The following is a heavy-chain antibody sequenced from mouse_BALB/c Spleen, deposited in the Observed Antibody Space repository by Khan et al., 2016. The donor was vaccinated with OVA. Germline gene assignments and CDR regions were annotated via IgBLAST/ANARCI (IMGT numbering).Heavy chain of an antibody. D-gene: IGHD1-1*01. CDR1: GYLITSGCY. Sequence: EVKLEESGPGLVKPSQSLSLTCSVTGYLITSGCYWNWIRQFPGNKLEWMGHISYDGNNNYNPSLKNRISITRDTSKNQFFLRLNSVTPEDTATXYCARDEGYYYGDYFDYWGQGTTLTVSS. J-gene: IGHJ2*01. V-gene: IGHV3-6*02. CDR3: ARDEGYYYGDYFDY. CDR2: ISYDGNN.